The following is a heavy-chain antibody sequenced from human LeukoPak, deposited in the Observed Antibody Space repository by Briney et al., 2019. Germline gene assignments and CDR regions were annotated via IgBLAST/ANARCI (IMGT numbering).Heavy chain of an antibody. J-gene: IGHJ5*02. D-gene: IGHD3-3*01. CDR2: IYYSGST. CDR1: GGSISSSSYY. CDR3: ARASYASDFWSGYYVCWFDP. Sequence: SETLSLTCTVSGGSISSSSYYWGWIRQPPGKGLEWIGSIYYSGSTYYNPSLKSRVTISVDTSKNQFSLKLSSVTAADTAVYYCARASYASDFWSGYYVCWFDPWGQGTLVTVSS. V-gene: IGHV4-39*07.